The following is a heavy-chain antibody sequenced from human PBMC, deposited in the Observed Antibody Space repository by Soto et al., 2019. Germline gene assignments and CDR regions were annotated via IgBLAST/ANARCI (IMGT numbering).Heavy chain of an antibody. Sequence: ASVKVSYKASGYTFTSYGISWVRQAPGQGLEWMGWISAYNGNTNYAQKLQGRVTMTTDTSTSTAYMELRSLRSDDTAVYYCARDSVAGKMSSLPGNWFDPWGQGTLVTVSS. CDR2: ISAYNGNT. CDR3: ARDSVAGKMSSLPGNWFDP. D-gene: IGHD6-19*01. V-gene: IGHV1-18*01. CDR1: GYTFTSYG. J-gene: IGHJ5*02.